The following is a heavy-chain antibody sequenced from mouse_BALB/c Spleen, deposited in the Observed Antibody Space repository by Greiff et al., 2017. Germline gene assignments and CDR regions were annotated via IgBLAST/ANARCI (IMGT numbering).Heavy chain of an antibody. CDR1: GFTFSSFG. CDR3: ARWRNYYGSSYYFDY. J-gene: IGHJ2*01. V-gene: IGHV5-17*02. D-gene: IGHD1-1*01. CDR2: ISSGSSTI. Sequence: EVKVVESGGGLVQPGGSRKLSCAASGFTFSSFGMHWVRQAPEKGLEWVAYISSGSSTIYYADTVKGRFTISRDNPKNTLFLQMTSLRSEDTAMYYCARWRNYYGSSYYFDYWGQGTTLTVSS.